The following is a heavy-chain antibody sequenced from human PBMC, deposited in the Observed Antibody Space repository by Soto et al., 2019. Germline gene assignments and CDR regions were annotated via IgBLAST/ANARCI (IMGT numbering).Heavy chain of an antibody. J-gene: IGHJ6*02. CDR3: ARSTMGPDGYNYGYVYYYSMDV. V-gene: IGHV3-21*01. D-gene: IGHD5-18*01. CDR2: ISPTSTYI. Sequence: GGSLRLSCAASAFTFSSYSMNWVRQAPGKGLEWVSSISPTSTYIYYADSMKGRITISRDNAKNSLYLQMNSLRAEDTAVYYCARSTMGPDGYNYGYVYYYSMDVWGQGTTVTVSS. CDR1: AFTFSSYS.